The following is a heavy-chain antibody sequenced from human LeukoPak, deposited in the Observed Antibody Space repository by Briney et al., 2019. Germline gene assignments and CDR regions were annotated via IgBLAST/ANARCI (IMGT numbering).Heavy chain of an antibody. CDR1: GYTFTGYY. CDR3: ARGTGFRQWLVPDY. J-gene: IGHJ4*02. V-gene: IGHV1-2*02. Sequence: ASVKVSCKASGYTFTGYYMHWVRQAPGQGLEWMGWINPNSGGTNYAQEFQGRVTMTRDTSISTAYMELSRLRSDDTAVYYCARGTGFRQWLVPDYWGQETLVTVSS. CDR2: INPNSGGT. D-gene: IGHD6-19*01.